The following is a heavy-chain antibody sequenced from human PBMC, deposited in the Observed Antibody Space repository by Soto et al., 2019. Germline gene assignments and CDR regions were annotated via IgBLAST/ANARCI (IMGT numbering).Heavy chain of an antibody. D-gene: IGHD3-16*01. V-gene: IGHV4-30-2*01. J-gene: IGHJ5*02. CDR2: ISHTGRT. Sequence: QLQLQESGSGLVKPSQTLSLTCAVSGGSISSGNSYAWSWIRQPPGKGLEWIGSISHTGRTSYNPSLKGPVTMSVDKSKNQFSMKLSSVTAADMAVYYCARAVAPYLGTWFDPWGQGSLVIVSS. CDR3: ARAVAPYLGTWFDP. CDR1: GGSISSGNSYA.